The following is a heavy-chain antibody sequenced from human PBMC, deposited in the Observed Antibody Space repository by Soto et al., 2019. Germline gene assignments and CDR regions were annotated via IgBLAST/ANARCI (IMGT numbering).Heavy chain of an antibody. V-gene: IGHV4-4*02. Sequence: SETLSLTCAVSGGSISSSNWWSWVRQPPGKGLEWIGEIYHSGSTNYNPSLKSRVTISVDKSKNQFSLKLSSVTAADTAVYYCARGKAAAGSPGDYYYYCMDVWGQGTTVTVSS. CDR3: ARGKAAAGSPGDYYYYCMDV. J-gene: IGHJ6*02. D-gene: IGHD6-13*01. CDR2: IYHSGST. CDR1: GGSISSSNW.